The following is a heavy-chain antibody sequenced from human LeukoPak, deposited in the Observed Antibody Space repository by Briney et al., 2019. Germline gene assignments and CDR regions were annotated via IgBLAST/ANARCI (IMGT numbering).Heavy chain of an antibody. J-gene: IGHJ4*02. D-gene: IGHD3-10*01. V-gene: IGHV4-30-4*01. Sequence: SQNLSLTYTVSSGSISIGDYYWSWIRQPPGKGLEWIGYIYYSRSTYYNPSLKSRITISVDTSKNQFSLKLSSVTAADTAVYYWARGYYYGSELYYWGQGTLVTVSS. CDR3: ARGYYYGSELYY. CDR1: SGSISIGDYY. CDR2: IYYSRST.